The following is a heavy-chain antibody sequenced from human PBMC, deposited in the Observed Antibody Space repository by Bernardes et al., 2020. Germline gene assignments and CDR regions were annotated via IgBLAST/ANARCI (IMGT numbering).Heavy chain of an antibody. V-gene: IGHV4-59*01. D-gene: IGHD1-26*01. CDR1: GGSISSYY. Sequence: SESLSLTCTVSGGSISSYYWSWIRQPPGKGLEWIGYIYYSGSTNYNPSLKSRVTISVDTSKNQFSLKLSSVTAADTAVYYCARDRVGATDYWGQGTLVTVSS. CDR3: ARDRVGATDY. CDR2: IYYSGST. J-gene: IGHJ4*02.